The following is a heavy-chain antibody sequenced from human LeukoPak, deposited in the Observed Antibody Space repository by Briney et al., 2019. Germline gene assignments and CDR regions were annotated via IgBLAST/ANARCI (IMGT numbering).Heavy chain of an antibody. CDR2: ISGSGGST. J-gene: IGHJ6*02. D-gene: IGHD5/OR15-5a*01. Sequence: GGSLRLSCAASGFIFSTYSMNWVRQAPGKGLEWVSAISGSGGSTYYADSVKGRFTISRDNSKNTLYLQMNSLRAEDTAVCYCAKVSPSYYGMDVWGQGTTVTVSS. CDR1: GFIFSTYS. CDR3: AKVSPSYYGMDV. V-gene: IGHV3-23*01.